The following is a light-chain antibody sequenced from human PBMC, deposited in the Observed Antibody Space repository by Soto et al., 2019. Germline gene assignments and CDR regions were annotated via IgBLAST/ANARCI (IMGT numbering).Light chain of an antibody. CDR1: QSVSSN. CDR3: QQRSRWPPIT. CDR2: GAS. Sequence: EIVMTQSPATLSVSPGARAPLSCRASQSVSSNLAWYQQKPGQAPRLLIYGASTRATGIPARFSGSGSETDFTLTISSLEPEDSAVYYCQQRSRWPPITFGQGTKVDI. V-gene: IGKV3-15*01. J-gene: IGKJ1*01.